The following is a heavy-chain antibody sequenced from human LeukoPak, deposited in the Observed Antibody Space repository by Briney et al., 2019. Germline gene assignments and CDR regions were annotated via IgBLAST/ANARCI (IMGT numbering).Heavy chain of an antibody. CDR2: MNPNSGNT. V-gene: IGHV1-8*01. Sequence: GPSVKVSRTPSGYTFTSYDINRVRQATGQGLEWMGWMNPNSGNTGYAQKFQGRVTITRNTSISTAYIEPSNLRSEDRAVYYCARGLVTDDWGQGTLVTVSS. CDR3: ARGLVTDD. CDR1: GYTFTSYD. J-gene: IGHJ4*02.